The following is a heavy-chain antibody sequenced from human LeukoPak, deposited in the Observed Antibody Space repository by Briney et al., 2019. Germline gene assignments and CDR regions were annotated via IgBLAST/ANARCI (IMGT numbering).Heavy chain of an antibody. J-gene: IGHJ6*04. CDR1: GGTFSSYA. Sequence: SVKGSCKASGGTFSSYAISWVRQAPGQGLEWMGGIIPIFGTANYAQKFQGRVTITADESTSTAYMELSSLRSEDTAVYYCARSIVVVPAAMWHGMDVWGKGTTVTVSS. CDR2: IIPIFGTA. CDR3: ARSIVVVPAAMWHGMDV. D-gene: IGHD2-2*01. V-gene: IGHV1-69*01.